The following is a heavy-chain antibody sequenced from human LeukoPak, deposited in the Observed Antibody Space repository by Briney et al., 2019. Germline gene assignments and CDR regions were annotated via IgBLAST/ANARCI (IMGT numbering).Heavy chain of an antibody. Sequence: SETLSLTCSVSGGSISDYYWTWIRQPAGKGLEWIGRINASGTTRYNPSLKSRLAMSVDTSKNQFSLNLSSVTAADTAVYYCARFSSIAAAFDYWGLGTLVTVSS. CDR2: INASGTT. J-gene: IGHJ4*02. CDR3: ARFSSIAAAFDY. V-gene: IGHV4-4*07. CDR1: GGSISDYY. D-gene: IGHD6-13*01.